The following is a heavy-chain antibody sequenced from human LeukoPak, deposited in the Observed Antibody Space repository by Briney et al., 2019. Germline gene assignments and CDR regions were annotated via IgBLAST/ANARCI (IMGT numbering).Heavy chain of an antibody. CDR1: GFTFNNAW. Sequence: GGSLRLSCAASGFTFNNAWMSWVRQAPGKGLEWVGRIKSKTDGGTAEYAAPVKGRFTISRGDSKNTLYLQMNSLKTEDTAVYYCTTDLYDYVWGSYRYTSTGDYWGQGTLVTVSS. D-gene: IGHD3-16*02. CDR3: TTDLYDYVWGSYRYTSTGDY. CDR2: IKSKTDGGTA. V-gene: IGHV3-15*01. J-gene: IGHJ4*02.